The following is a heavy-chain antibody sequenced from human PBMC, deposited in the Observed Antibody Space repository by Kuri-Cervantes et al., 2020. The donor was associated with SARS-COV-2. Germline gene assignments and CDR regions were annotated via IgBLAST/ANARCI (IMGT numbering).Heavy chain of an antibody. CDR2: ISSNGGST. CDR3: AKDLGKGDTAMVMGGY. D-gene: IGHD5-18*01. CDR1: GFTFSSYA. J-gene: IGHJ4*02. V-gene: IGHV3-64*04. Sequence: GGSLRLSCAASGFTFSSYAMHWVRQAPGKGLEYVSAISSNGGSTYYADSVKGRFTISRDNSKNTLYLQMNSLRAEDTAVYYCAKDLGKGDTAMVMGGYWGQGTLVTVSS.